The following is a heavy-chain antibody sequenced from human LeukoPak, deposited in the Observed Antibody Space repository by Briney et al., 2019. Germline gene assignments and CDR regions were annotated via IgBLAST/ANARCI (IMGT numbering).Heavy chain of an antibody. Sequence: GGSLRLSCAASGFSVRSSYMSWVRQAPGKGLEWVSVIYSGGSPDYADSSKGRFTISTDNSKNTLYLQMNSLRVEDTAVYYCARDGADNSGYYFGSLWGQGTVVTVSS. CDR2: IYSGGSP. J-gene: IGHJ3*01. D-gene: IGHD3-22*01. CDR1: GFSVRSSY. CDR3: ARDGADNSGYYFGSL. V-gene: IGHV3-53*01.